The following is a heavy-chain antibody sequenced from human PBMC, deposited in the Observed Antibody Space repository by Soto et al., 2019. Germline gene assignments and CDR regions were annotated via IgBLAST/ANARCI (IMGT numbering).Heavy chain of an antibody. D-gene: IGHD3-3*01. CDR1: GGSISSSSYY. J-gene: IGHJ4*02. CDR2: IYYSGST. Sequence: SETLSLTCTVSGGSISSSSYYWGWIRQPPGKGLEWIGSIYYSGSTYYNPSLKSRVTISVDTSKNQFSLKLSSVTAADTAVYYCARQDEGYDFWSGYPGVFHYSGPGTIVTV. CDR3: ARQDEGYDFWSGYPGVFHY. V-gene: IGHV4-39*01.